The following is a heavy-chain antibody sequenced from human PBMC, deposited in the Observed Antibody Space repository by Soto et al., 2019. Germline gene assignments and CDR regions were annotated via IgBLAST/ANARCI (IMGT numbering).Heavy chain of an antibody. CDR2: IKDDGGAT. CDR3: ARAVGWALLTH. CDR1: GFTFSSYW. D-gene: IGHD1-26*01. Sequence: EVQLVESGGGLVQPGGSLRLSCAASGFTFSSYWMHWVRQAPGKGLVWVSRIKDDGGATSYADSVKGRFTISRDNAKNTLYLQMNSLRAEDTGVYYCARAVGWALLTHWGQGTLVTVSS. V-gene: IGHV3-74*01. J-gene: IGHJ4*02.